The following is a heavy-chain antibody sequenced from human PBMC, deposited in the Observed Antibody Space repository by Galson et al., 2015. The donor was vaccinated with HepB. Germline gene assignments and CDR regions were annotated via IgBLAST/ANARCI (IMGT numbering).Heavy chain of an antibody. D-gene: IGHD5-18*01. V-gene: IGHV1-46*01. Sequence: SVKVSCKASGYTFTSYDINWVRQATGQGLEWMGIINPSGGSTSYAQKFQGRVTMTRDTSTSTVYMGLSSLRSEDTAVYYCARIRTAMAWDDAFDIWGQGTMVTVSS. CDR2: INPSGGST. J-gene: IGHJ3*02. CDR1: GYTFTSYD. CDR3: ARIRTAMAWDDAFDI.